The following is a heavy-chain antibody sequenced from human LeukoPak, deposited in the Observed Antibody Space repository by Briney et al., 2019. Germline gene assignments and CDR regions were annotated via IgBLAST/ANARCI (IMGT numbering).Heavy chain of an antibody. CDR3: ATRQDWSPPFDP. J-gene: IGHJ5*02. D-gene: IGHD3/OR15-3a*01. Sequence: PETLSLTCTVSGGSVSSGSYYWSWIRQPPGKGLEWIGYIYYSGSTNYNPSLKSRVTISVDTSKNQFSLKLSSVTAADTAVYYCATRQDWSPPFDPWGQGTLVTVSS. V-gene: IGHV4-61*01. CDR1: GGSVSSGSYY. CDR2: IYYSGST.